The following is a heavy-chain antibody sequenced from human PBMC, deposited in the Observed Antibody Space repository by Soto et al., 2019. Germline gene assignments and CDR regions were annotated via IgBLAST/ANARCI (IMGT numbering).Heavy chain of an antibody. D-gene: IGHD4-17*01. CDR3: ARHFGNYGDWAFDF. Sequence: SETLSLTCTVSGGSISSYYWSWIRQPPGKGLEWIGYIYYSGSTNYNPSLKSRVTISVDTSKNQFSLKLSSVIAADTAVYYCARHFGNYGDWAFDFWGQGALVTVSS. V-gene: IGHV4-59*01. CDR2: IYYSGST. J-gene: IGHJ4*02. CDR1: GGSISSYY.